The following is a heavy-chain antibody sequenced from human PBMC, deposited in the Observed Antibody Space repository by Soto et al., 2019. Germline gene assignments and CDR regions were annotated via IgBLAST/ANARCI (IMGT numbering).Heavy chain of an antibody. D-gene: IGHD2-15*01. CDR2: IKPDGSAT. CDR1: GFTFGSYW. CDR3: AKQAIVVVVAATDWYFDL. J-gene: IGHJ2*01. Sequence: EVQLVESGGGLVQPGGSLRLSCAVSGFTFGSYWMNWVRLIPGKGLEWVAYIKPDGSATYYVDSVKGRFTFSRDNAKNSLYLQMNSLRADDTAIYYCAKQAIVVVVAATDWYFDLWGRGTLVTVSS. V-gene: IGHV3-7*03.